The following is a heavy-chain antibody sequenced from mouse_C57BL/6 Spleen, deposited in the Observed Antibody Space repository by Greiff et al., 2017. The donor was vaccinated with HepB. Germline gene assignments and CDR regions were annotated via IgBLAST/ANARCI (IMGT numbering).Heavy chain of an antibody. V-gene: IGHV1-26*01. CDR1: GYTFTDYY. J-gene: IGHJ4*01. Sequence: VQLQQSGPELVKPGASVKISCKASGYTFTDYYMNWVKQSHGKSLEWIGDINPNNGGTSYNQKFKGKATLTVDKSSSTAYMELRSLTSEDSAVYYCARAITNAMDYWGQGTSVTVSS. D-gene: IGHD2-4*01. CDR3: ARAITNAMDY. CDR2: INPNNGGT.